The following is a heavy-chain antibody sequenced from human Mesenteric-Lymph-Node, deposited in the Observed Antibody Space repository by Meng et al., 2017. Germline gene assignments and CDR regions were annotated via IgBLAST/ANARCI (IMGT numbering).Heavy chain of an antibody. D-gene: IGHD2-2*01. J-gene: IGHJ4*02. V-gene: IGHV1-2*07. CDR3: VRDVTRGGY. CDR1: GYTFTAYY. CDR2: INSKNGAT. Sequence: ASVKVSCKASGYTFTAYYLHWVRQAPGQGLEWMGWINSKNGATDYLHKFQGRVTMTRDMSISTAYMELTRLQSDDTAVYYCVRDVTRGGYWGQGTLVTVSS.